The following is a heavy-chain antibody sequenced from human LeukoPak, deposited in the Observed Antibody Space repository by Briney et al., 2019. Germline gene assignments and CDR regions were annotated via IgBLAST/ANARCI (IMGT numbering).Heavy chain of an antibody. V-gene: IGHV3-13*01. CDR1: GFIFSSYD. J-gene: IGHJ5*02. D-gene: IGHD1-26*01. Sequence: GGSLRLSCAASGFIFSSYDMHWVRQATGKSLEWVSAIGTAGDTFYPGSVKGRFTISRENAKNSLYLQMNSPRAGDTAVYYCARGRGSWFDPWGQGTLVTVSS. CDR3: ARGRGSWFDP. CDR2: IGTAGDT.